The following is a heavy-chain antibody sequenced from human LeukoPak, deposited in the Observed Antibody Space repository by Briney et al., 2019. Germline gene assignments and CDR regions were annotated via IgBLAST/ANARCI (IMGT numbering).Heavy chain of an antibody. Sequence: GGSLRLSCAAYGFTFSDYYMSWIRQAPGKGLEWVSYISSSGSTIYYADSVKGRFTISRDNAKNSLYLQMNSLRAEDTAVYYCARQKSSSPPFDIWGQGTMVTVSS. CDR1: GFTFSDYY. D-gene: IGHD6-13*01. V-gene: IGHV3-11*01. CDR2: ISSSGSTI. CDR3: ARQKSSSPPFDI. J-gene: IGHJ3*02.